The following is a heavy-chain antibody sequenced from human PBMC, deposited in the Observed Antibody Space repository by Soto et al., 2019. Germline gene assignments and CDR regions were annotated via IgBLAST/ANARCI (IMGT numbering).Heavy chain of an antibody. CDR1: GGNFDDYA. D-gene: IGHD6-6*01. V-gene: IGHV3-9*01. Sequence: RLCWGAAGGNFDDYAVHWIRKTTGKGLEWVSGISWNSGSIGYADSVKGRFSISRYNAKNSLYLQMNSLRAEDTALYYCVKAEVGIEYRRPVLEYWRQGSSDTVSP. CDR3: VKAEVGIEYRRPVLEY. CDR2: ISWNSGSI. J-gene: IGHJ4*02.